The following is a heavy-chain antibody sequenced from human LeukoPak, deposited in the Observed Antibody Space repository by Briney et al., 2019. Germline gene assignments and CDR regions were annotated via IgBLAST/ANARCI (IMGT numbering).Heavy chain of an antibody. CDR1: GFTFSSYG. CDR3: ARVRRPHSNYYDSSGYTFDY. CDR2: ISYDGSNK. J-gene: IGHJ4*02. Sequence: GRSLRLSCAASGFTFSSYGMHWVRQAPGKGLEWVAVISYDGSNKYYADSVKGRFTISRDNSKNTLYLQMNSLRAEDTAVYYCARVRRPHSNYYDSSGYTFDYWGQGTLVTVSS. D-gene: IGHD3-22*01. V-gene: IGHV3-30*03.